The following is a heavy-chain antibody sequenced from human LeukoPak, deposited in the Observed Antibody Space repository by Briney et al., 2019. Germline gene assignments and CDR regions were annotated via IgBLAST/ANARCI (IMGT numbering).Heavy chain of an antibody. CDR3: ARGAFYRSGWYENY. J-gene: IGHJ4*02. CDR2: INWNAGTT. CDR1: GFTFDDYG. D-gene: IGHD6-19*01. Sequence: GGSLRLSCAASGFTFDDYGMSWVRQAPGKGVEWGSGINWNAGTTNYADSVKGRFTISRDNAKNSLYLQMNSLRAEDTALYYCARGAFYRSGWYENYWGQGALVTVSS. V-gene: IGHV3-20*04.